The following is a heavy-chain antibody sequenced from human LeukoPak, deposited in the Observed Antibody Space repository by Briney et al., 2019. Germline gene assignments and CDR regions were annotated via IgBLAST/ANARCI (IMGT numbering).Heavy chain of an antibody. J-gene: IGHJ4*02. CDR2: IYYSGST. Sequence: SETLSLTCTVSGASISSYYWGWIRQPPGKGLEWIGSIYYSGSTYYNPSLKSRVTISVDTSKNQFSLKLSSVTAADTAVYYCARSRRGLIVGANYFDYWGQGTLVTVSS. CDR1: GASISSYY. D-gene: IGHD1-26*01. CDR3: ARSRRGLIVGANYFDY. V-gene: IGHV4-39*07.